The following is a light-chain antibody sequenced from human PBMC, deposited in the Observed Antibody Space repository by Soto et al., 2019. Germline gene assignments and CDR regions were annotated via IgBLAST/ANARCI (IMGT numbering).Light chain of an antibody. CDR2: DAS. CDR3: QQYNSYPRT. V-gene: IGKV1-5*01. Sequence: DIQMTQSPSTLSASVGDRVTITCRASQIISRWLAWYQQKPGKAPKLIIYDASSLESGVPSRFSGSGGGTEFTLTISSLQPDDFATYFCQQYNSYPRTFGQGTKPEIK. J-gene: IGKJ2*01. CDR1: QIISRW.